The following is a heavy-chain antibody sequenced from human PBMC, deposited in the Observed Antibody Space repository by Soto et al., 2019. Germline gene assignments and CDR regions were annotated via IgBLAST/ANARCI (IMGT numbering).Heavy chain of an antibody. CDR2: INGDGRTT. J-gene: IGHJ4*02. V-gene: IGHV3-74*01. Sequence: EVQLVESGGGLVQPGGSLRLSCAASGFTFSSYWIHWVRQAPGKGLVWVSRINGDGRTTNYADSVRGQFAISRDKAKKTVYLQMNSLRAEGTAVYYCARGAAGGYYSDYCGQGTLVTVSS. CDR1: GFTFSSYW. D-gene: IGHD1-26*01. CDR3: ARGAAGGYYSDY.